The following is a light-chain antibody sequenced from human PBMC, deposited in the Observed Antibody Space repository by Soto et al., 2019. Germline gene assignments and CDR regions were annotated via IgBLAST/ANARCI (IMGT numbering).Light chain of an antibody. CDR3: HQYHYYLT. CDR1: QSISSY. V-gene: IGKV1-5*03. J-gene: IGKJ2*01. Sequence: DIQMTQSPSTLSASVGDRVTITCRASQSISSYLAWYQQKPGKAPILLIYKASTLESGVPSRFSGSGSRTEFTLTISSLQPDDFATYYCHQYHYYLTFGQGTQLEIK. CDR2: KAS.